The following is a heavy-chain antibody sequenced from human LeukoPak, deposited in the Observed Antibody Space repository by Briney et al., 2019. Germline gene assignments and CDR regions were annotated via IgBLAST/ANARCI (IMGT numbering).Heavy chain of an antibody. D-gene: IGHD2-15*01. J-gene: IGHJ5*02. CDR3: AREAGVVVVAANWFDP. Sequence: GGSLRLSCAASGFTFSSYWMSWVRQAPGKGLEWVANIKQDGSEKYYVDSVKGRFTISRDNAKNSLYLQMNSLRAEDTAVYYCAREAGVVVVAANWFDPWGQGTLVTVSS. V-gene: IGHV3-7*01. CDR2: IKQDGSEK. CDR1: GFTFSSYW.